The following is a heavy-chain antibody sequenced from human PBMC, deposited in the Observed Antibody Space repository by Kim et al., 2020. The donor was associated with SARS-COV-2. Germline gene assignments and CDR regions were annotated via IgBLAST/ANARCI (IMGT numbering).Heavy chain of an antibody. D-gene: IGHD4-17*01. CDR3: ERDLDYGDYGHYFDY. Sequence: SETLSLTCTVSGGSISSGGYYWSWIRQHPGKGLEWFGYIYYSGSTYYNPPIKSWVTISVDTTKNKFSLKLSSVTAADTAVYYCERDLDYGDYGHYFDYWGQGTQVTVSS. CDR1: GGSISSGGYY. V-gene: IGHV4-31*03. J-gene: IGHJ4*02. CDR2: IYYSGST.